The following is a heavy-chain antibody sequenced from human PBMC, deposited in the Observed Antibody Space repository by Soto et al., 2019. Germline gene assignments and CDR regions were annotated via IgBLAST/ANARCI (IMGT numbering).Heavy chain of an antibody. CDR2: VYFSGDT. CDR1: TESVRNYY. D-gene: IGHD3-3*01. CDR3: ARDDFWGGRTHDF. J-gene: IGHJ4*02. Sequence: ETLSLTCTVATESVRNYYWSWIRQPAGKTLEWIGRVYFSGDTNYNPSLKSRVTMSVDTSKNQFSLRMSSVTAADTAVYYWARDDFWGGRTHDFWGQGTQVTVSS. V-gene: IGHV4-4*07.